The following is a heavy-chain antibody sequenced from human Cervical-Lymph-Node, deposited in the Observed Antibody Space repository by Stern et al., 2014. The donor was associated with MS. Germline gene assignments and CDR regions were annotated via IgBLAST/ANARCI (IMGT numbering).Heavy chain of an antibody. CDR1: GFTFSNYG. Sequence: VQLVESGGGVVQPGRSLRLSCAASGFTFSNYGMHWVRQTPGEGLEWVAVISFEGTNTYYADSVKGRFNISRDNSQNTLYLQMNSLRLEDTAVYYCAKTGANSLFDYWGQGTLVTVSS. CDR3: AKTGANSLFDY. J-gene: IGHJ4*02. V-gene: IGHV3-30*18. D-gene: IGHD2-21*01. CDR2: ISFEGTNT.